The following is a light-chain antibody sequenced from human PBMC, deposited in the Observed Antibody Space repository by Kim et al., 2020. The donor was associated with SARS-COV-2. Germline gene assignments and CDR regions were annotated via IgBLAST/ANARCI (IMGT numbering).Light chain of an antibody. CDR3: QQLNTYPLT. Sequence: ASVGDRVTITCRASQGISSYLAWFQQKPGKAPNLLIYAASTLQSGVPSRFSGSGSGTDFTLTISSLQPEDFAAYYCQQLNTYPLTFGGGTKVDIK. J-gene: IGKJ4*01. CDR2: AAS. V-gene: IGKV1-9*01. CDR1: QGISSY.